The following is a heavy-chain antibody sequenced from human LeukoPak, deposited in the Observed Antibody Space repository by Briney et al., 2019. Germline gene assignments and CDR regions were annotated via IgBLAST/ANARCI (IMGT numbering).Heavy chain of an antibody. V-gene: IGHV3-21*01. CDR3: ARGDDSSGYPLDY. Sequence: GGSLRLSCAASGFTFSSYSMNWVRQAPGKGLEWVSSISSSSSYIYYADSVKGRFTISRDNAKNSLYLQMNSLRAEDTAVYYCARGDDSSGYPLDYWGQGTLVTVSS. J-gene: IGHJ4*02. D-gene: IGHD3-22*01. CDR2: ISSSSSYI. CDR1: GFTFSSYS.